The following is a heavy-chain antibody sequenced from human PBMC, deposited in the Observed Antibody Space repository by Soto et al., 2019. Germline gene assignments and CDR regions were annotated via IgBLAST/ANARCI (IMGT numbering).Heavy chain of an antibody. CDR3: ASESVVPRGFDP. Sequence: ASVKVSCKASGYTFTGHYMHWVRQAPGQALERMGWINPNSGGTNYAQKCQGRVTMTRDTSISTAYMELSRLRSDAGAVYYCASESVVPRGFDPWGQGTLVTVSS. J-gene: IGHJ5*02. D-gene: IGHD2-21*01. CDR1: GYTFTGHY. V-gene: IGHV1-2*02. CDR2: INPNSGGT.